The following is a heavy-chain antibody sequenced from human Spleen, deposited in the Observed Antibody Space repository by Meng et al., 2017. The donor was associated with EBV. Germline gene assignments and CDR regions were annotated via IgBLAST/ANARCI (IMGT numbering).Heavy chain of an antibody. Sequence: QVQLQESGPGLVRPSGTLSLTCTVSGDSISSFYYWAWLRQPPGRGLEWIGYIYYSGNSNYNPSLKSGATISVDTSKNQFSLRLTSVTAADTAVYYCAGSENSLVQGVISYWGQGTLVTVSS. CDR3: AGSENSLVQGVISY. CDR2: IYYSGNS. D-gene: IGHD3-10*01. J-gene: IGHJ4*02. CDR1: GDSISSFYY. V-gene: IGHV4-59*01.